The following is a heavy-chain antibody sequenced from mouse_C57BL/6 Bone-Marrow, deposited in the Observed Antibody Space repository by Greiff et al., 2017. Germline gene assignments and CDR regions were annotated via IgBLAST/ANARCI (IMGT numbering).Heavy chain of an antibody. V-gene: IGHV1-81*01. J-gene: IGHJ3*01. CDR2: IYPRSGNT. Sequence: QVQLKQSGAELARPGASVKLSCKASGYTFTSYGISWVKQRTGQGLEWIGEIYPRSGNTYYNEKFKGKATLTADKSSSTAYMELRSLTSEDSAVYFCARGRLRGFAYWGQGTLVTVSA. CDR1: GYTFTSYG. D-gene: IGHD3-2*02. CDR3: ARGRLRGFAY.